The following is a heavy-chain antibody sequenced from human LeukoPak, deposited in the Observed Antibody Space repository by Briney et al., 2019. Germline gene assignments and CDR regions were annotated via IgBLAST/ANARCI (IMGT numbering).Heavy chain of an antibody. V-gene: IGHV3-7*01. CDR2: IQEHRSEK. Sequence: PGGSLRLSCAASGFTFSSYSMSWVRQAPRKGLEWVGKIQEHRSEKYSVDSVKRQFTISRDKAKNSLYLQMNSLRAQDTAVYYCARPPYSSGWYGVWGQGTLVTVSS. D-gene: IGHD6-19*01. CDR3: ARPPYSSGWYGV. CDR1: GFTFSSYS. J-gene: IGHJ4*02.